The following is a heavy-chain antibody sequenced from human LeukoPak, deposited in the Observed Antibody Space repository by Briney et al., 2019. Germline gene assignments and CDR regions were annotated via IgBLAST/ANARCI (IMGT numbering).Heavy chain of an antibody. V-gene: IGHV3-53*01. CDR3: ARGALRSPPFDY. CDR2: IYSGGST. J-gene: IGHJ4*02. Sequence: GGSLRLSCAASGFTVSSNYMSWVRQAPGKGLEWVSVIYSGGSTYYADSVKGRFTISRDNSKNTLYLQMNSLRAEDTAVYYCARGALRSPPFDYWGQGTLVTVPS. CDR1: GFTVSSNY.